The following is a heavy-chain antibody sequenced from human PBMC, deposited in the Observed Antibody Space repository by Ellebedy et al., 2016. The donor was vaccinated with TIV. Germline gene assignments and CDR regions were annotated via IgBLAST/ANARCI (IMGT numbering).Heavy chain of an antibody. Sequence: SETLSLTXTVSGGSIGSSSHYWGWIRQPPGKGLEWMGTIYYSGSTYYNPSLKSRVTISVDTSKNQFSLKLSSVTAADTAVYYCARLSDRGGYYRPNDAFDIWGQGTMVTVSS. CDR1: GGSIGSSSHY. V-gene: IGHV4-39*01. CDR3: ARLSDRGGYYRPNDAFDI. CDR2: IYYSGST. J-gene: IGHJ3*02. D-gene: IGHD3-22*01.